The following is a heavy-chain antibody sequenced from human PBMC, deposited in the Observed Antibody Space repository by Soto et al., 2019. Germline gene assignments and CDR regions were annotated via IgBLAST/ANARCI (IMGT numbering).Heavy chain of an antibody. V-gene: IGHV1-24*01. CDR2: FDPEDGET. Sequence: ASVKVSCKVSGYTLTELSMHWVRQAPGKGLEWMGGFDPEDGETIYAQKFQGRVTMTEDTSTDTAYMELSSLRSEDTAVYYCAPQKGVTTHFDEWGQETLVTVSS. D-gene: IGHD4-17*01. CDR1: GYTLTELS. J-gene: IGHJ4*02. CDR3: APQKGVTTHFDE.